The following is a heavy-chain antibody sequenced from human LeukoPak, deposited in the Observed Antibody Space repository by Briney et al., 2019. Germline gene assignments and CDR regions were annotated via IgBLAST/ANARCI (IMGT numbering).Heavy chain of an antibody. V-gene: IGHV3-48*03. D-gene: IGHD1-26*01. Sequence: GGSLRLSCAASGFTFSRYEMNWVRQAPGEGLEWVAHICSSGTTIYYADSVKGRFTISRDNDKNALYVQMNILRAEDTAVYYFAGDVPIVGAGGFDFWGQGTLVSVSS. CDR3: AGDVPIVGAGGFDF. CDR1: GFTFSRYE. J-gene: IGHJ4*02. CDR2: ICSSGTTI.